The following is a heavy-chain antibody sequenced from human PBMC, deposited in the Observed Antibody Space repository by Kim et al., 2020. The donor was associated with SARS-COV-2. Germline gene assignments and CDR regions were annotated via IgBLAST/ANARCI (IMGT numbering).Heavy chain of an antibody. Sequence: GGSLRLSCAASGFTFSSYGMHWVRQAPGKGLEWVAVISYDGSNKYYAASVKGRFTISRDNSKNTLYLQMNSLRAEDTAVYYCAKDLGLFVEGFDYWGQGT. J-gene: IGHJ4*02. V-gene: IGHV3-30*18. CDR1: GFTFSSYG. CDR3: AKDLGLFVEGFDY. CDR2: ISYDGSNK. D-gene: IGHD2-15*01.